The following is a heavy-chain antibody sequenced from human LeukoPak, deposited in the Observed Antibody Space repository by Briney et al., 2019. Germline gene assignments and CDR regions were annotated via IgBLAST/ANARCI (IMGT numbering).Heavy chain of an antibody. V-gene: IGHV3-7*01. Sequence: GGSLRLYCAASGFTFSSYWMSWVRQAPGKGLEWVANIKDDGSEKQYVDSVKGRFTISRDNAKNSLYLQMNSPRADDTAVYYCAREEWWFDSWGQGTLVTVSS. CDR2: IKDDGSEK. CDR3: AREEWWFDS. CDR1: GFTFSSYW. D-gene: IGHD2-8*01. J-gene: IGHJ5*01.